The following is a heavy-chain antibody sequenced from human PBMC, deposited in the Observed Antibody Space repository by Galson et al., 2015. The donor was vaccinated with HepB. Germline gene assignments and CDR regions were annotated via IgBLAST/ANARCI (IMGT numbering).Heavy chain of an antibody. CDR1: GYTFTVYY. J-gene: IGHJ4*02. CDR3: ARAYSYHDHVWGSYFDY. V-gene: IGHV1-2*02. D-gene: IGHD3-16*01. CDR2: ISPNSGGT. Sequence: SVKVSCKASGYTFTVYYMHWVRQAPGQGLEWMGWISPNSGGTNYARKFQGRVTVTRDTSISTAYMELSRLRSDDTAVYYCARAYSYHDHVWGSYFDYWGQGTLVTVSS.